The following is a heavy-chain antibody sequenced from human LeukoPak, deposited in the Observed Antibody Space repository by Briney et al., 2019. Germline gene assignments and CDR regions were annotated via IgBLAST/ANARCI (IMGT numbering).Heavy chain of an antibody. CDR3: ARQGDSSWWDYFDY. J-gene: IGHJ4*02. Sequence: SETLSLTCTVSGGSISSSSYYWGWIRQPPGKGLEWIGSIYYSGSTYYNPSLKSRVTISVDTSKNQFSLKLSSVTAADTAVYYCARQGDSSWWDYFDYWGQGTLVTVSS. CDR2: IYYSGST. V-gene: IGHV4-39*01. D-gene: IGHD6-13*01. CDR1: GGSISSSSYY.